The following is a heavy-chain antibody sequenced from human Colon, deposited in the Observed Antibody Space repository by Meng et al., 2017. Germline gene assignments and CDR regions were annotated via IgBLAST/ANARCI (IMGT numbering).Heavy chain of an antibody. V-gene: IGHV3-23*01. Sequence: GGSLRPSCAASGFTFSSYAMSWVRQAPGKGLEWVSGISGSGGSTNYTDSVKGRFTISRDNSKRTLYLQMNSLGAEDTAVYYCAKDPVMAVVGIFDYWGQGTLVTVSS. D-gene: IGHD6-19*01. CDR2: ISGSGGST. J-gene: IGHJ4*02. CDR3: AKDPVMAVVGIFDY. CDR1: GFTFSSYA.